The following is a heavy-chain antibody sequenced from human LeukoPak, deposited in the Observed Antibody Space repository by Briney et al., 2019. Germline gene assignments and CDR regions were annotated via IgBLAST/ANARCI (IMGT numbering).Heavy chain of an antibody. V-gene: IGHV3-48*01. J-gene: IGHJ5*02. Sequence: PGGSLRLSCAASGFTFSHYSMNWVRQAPGKGLEWVSYISSSSSTKYYADSVKGRFTMSRDNAKNSLHLQMNSLRAEDTALYYCARVAPYYVTFSCQNWFDPWDQGTLVTVSS. CDR3: ARVAPYYVTFSCQNWFDP. CDR2: ISSSSSTK. CDR1: GFTFSHYS. D-gene: IGHD3-3*01.